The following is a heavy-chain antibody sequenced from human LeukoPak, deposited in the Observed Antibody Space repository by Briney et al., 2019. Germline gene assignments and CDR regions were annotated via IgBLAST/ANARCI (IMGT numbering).Heavy chain of an antibody. D-gene: IGHD6-6*01. CDR1: GGSISSYY. J-gene: IGHJ4*02. CDR2: IYSIGST. V-gene: IGHV4-59*01. Sequence: PSETLSLTCTVSGGSISSYYWSWIRQPPGKGLEWIGYIYSIGSTNYNPSLKSRVTISVDTSKNQFSLKLSSVTAADTAVYYCAALNIATRPWCLDYWGQGTLVTVSS. CDR3: AALNIATRPWCLDY.